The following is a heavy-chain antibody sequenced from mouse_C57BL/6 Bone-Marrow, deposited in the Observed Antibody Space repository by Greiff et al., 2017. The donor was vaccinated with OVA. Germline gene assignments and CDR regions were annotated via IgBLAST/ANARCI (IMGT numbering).Heavy chain of an antibody. CDR1: GFTFSSYA. D-gene: IGHD1-1*01. V-gene: IGHV5-4*01. CDR3: ARDIPSDYGSSYPFAY. CDR2: ISDGGSYT. J-gene: IGHJ3*01. Sequence: VQLKESGGGLVKPGGSLKLSCAASGFTFSSYAMSWVRQTPEKRLEWVATISDGGSYTYYPDNVKGRFTISRDNAKNNLYLQMSHLKSEDTAMYYCARDIPSDYGSSYPFAYWGQGTLVTVSA.